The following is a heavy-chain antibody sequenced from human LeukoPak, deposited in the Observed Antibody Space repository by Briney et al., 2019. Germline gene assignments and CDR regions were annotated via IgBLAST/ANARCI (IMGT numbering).Heavy chain of an antibody. Sequence: GGSLRLSCAASGFTFSSYSMNWVRQAPGKGLEWVSSISSSSSYIYYADSVKGRFTISRDNAKNSLYLQMNSLRAEDTAVYYCARDQGDYGSLQSYYYYCGMDVWGQGTTVTVSS. CDR1: GFTFSSYS. CDR2: ISSSSSYI. V-gene: IGHV3-21*01. D-gene: IGHD4-17*01. J-gene: IGHJ6*02. CDR3: ARDQGDYGSLQSYYYYCGMDV.